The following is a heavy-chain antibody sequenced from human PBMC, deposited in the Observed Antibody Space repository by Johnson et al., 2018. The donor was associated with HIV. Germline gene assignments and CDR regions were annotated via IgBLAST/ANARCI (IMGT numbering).Heavy chain of an antibody. Sequence: QEKLVESGGGVVQPGRSLRLSCAASGFTFSNYDMYWVRQAPGKGLEWVVGISYDGGKKYYRDSVKGRFTISRDNSNNTLYLQMNSLRTEDSGVYYCAKAYCPGCDAFEIWGQGTMVTVSS. D-gene: IGHD2-21*01. CDR1: GFTFSNYD. J-gene: IGHJ3*02. V-gene: IGHV3-30*18. CDR3: AKAYCPGCDAFEI. CDR2: ISYDGGKK.